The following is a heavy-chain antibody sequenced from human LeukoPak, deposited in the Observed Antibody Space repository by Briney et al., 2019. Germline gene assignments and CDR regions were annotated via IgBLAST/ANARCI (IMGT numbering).Heavy chain of an antibody. J-gene: IGHJ4*02. D-gene: IGHD3-16*02. CDR3: AKERLWGSYRTNGIDY. Sequence: PGGSLRLSCAASVFTFDDYAMHWVRRAPGKGLEWVSLISGDGGSTYYADSVKGRFTISRDNSKNSLYLQMNSLRTEDTALYYCAKERLWGSYRTNGIDYWGQGTLVTVSS. V-gene: IGHV3-43*02. CDR1: VFTFDDYA. CDR2: ISGDGGST.